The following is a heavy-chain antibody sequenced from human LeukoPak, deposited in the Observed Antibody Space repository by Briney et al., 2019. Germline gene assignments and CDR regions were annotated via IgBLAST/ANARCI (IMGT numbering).Heavy chain of an antibody. V-gene: IGHV3-21*01. CDR2: ISSSSFFI. CDR1: GFTFSTYT. Sequence: GGSLRLSCVASGFTFSTYTMNWVRQAPGKGLEWVSSISSSSFFISYADSVKGRFTISRDNAKNSLYLQMKSLRAEDTAVYYCAKDWQPWGQGTLVTVSS. D-gene: IGHD6-13*01. CDR3: AKDWQP. J-gene: IGHJ4*02.